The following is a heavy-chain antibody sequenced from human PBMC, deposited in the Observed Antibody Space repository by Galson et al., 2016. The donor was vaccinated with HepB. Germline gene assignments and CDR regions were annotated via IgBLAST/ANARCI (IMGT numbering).Heavy chain of an antibody. J-gene: IGHJ6*03. V-gene: IGHV4-4*02. D-gene: IGHD3-22*01. CDR3: ARVYDSSGYYGEAFYYYMDV. Sequence: LSLTCAVSGGFVSSGNWWSWVRQPPGKGLEWIGEIYHSGSANYNPSLKSRVTISVDKSKNQFSLKLSSVTAADTAVYYCARVYDSSGYYGEAFYYYMDVWGKGTTVTVSS. CDR2: IYHSGSA. CDR1: GGFVSSGNW.